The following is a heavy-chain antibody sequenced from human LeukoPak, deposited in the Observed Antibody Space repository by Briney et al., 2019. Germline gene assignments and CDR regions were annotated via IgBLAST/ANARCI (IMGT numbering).Heavy chain of an antibody. J-gene: IGHJ5*02. CDR1: GGSISSCY. Sequence: PSETLSLTCTVSGGSISSCYWSWIRQPAGKGLEWIGRIYTSGSTNYNPSLKSRVTMSVDTSKNQFSLKLSSVTAADTAVYYCARVGPTYYDFGWFDPWGQGTLVTVSS. V-gene: IGHV4-4*07. CDR2: IYTSGST. CDR3: ARVGPTYYDFGWFDP. D-gene: IGHD3-3*01.